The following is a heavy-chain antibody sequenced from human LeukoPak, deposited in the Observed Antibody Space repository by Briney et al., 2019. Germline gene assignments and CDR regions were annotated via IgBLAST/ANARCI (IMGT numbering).Heavy chain of an antibody. CDR2: INPNSGGT. CDR3: ARKGTIYDYVWGSYRQKHTASDY. D-gene: IGHD3-16*02. J-gene: IGHJ4*02. Sequence: ASVKVSCKASGYTFTGYYMHWVRQAPGQGLEWMGWINPNSGGTNYAQKFQGRVTMTRDTSISTAYMELSRLRSDDTAVYYCARKGTIYDYVWGSYRQKHTASDYWGQGTLVTVSS. V-gene: IGHV1-2*02. CDR1: GYTFTGYY.